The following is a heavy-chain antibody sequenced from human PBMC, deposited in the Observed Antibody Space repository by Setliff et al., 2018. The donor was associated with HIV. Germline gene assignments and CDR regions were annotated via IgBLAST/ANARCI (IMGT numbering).Heavy chain of an antibody. D-gene: IGHD3-9*01. Sequence: GESLKISCKGSGYSFTNHWIAWVRQMPGRGLEWMGIIYPGDSDTRYSPSFQGQVTISADKSISTAYLQWSSLKASDTAVYYCARQGDYHILTGYYSGPHDAFDIWGQGTMVTVSS. V-gene: IGHV5-51*01. CDR2: IYPGDSDT. J-gene: IGHJ3*02. CDR1: GYSFTNHW. CDR3: ARQGDYHILTGYYSGPHDAFDI.